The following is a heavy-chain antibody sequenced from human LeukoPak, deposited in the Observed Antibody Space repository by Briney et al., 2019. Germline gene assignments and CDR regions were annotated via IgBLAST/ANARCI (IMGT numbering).Heavy chain of an antibody. D-gene: IGHD1-26*01. J-gene: IGHJ4*02. CDR3: SRESGAFSPFGY. CDR2: ISLSGRT. CDR1: GGSISRTNW. Sequence: SGTLSLTCAVSGGSISRTNWWSWVRQSPGQGLEWIGGISLSGRTNYNPSLQSRVTMSLDESKNQLSLDLASVTAADTAVYYCSRESGAFSPFGYWGQGTLVTVHS. V-gene: IGHV4-4*02.